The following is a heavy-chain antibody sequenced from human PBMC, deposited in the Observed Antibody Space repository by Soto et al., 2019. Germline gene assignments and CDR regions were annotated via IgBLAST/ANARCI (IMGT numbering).Heavy chain of an antibody. D-gene: IGHD3-10*01. CDR2: ISSDGDST. CDR3: VRDRDRRWFDP. J-gene: IGHJ5*02. CDR1: GFIFSDFY. Sequence: QLVESGGGLVKPGGSLRLSCEASGFIFSDFYMAWIRQAPGKGLKWVSYISSDGDSTYADSVKGRFTISRDNAKNSLYLQMNSLRVEDTAVYYCVRDRDRRWFDPWGQGTLVTVSS. V-gene: IGHV3-11*01.